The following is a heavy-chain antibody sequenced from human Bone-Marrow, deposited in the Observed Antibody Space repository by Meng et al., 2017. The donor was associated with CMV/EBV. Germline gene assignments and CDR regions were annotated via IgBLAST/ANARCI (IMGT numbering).Heavy chain of an antibody. V-gene: IGHV3-20*04. D-gene: IGHD6-13*01. CDR1: GFTFDDYG. J-gene: IGHJ3*02. CDR2: INWNGGST. CDR3: ARVQGIAAAGRAFDI. Sequence: GGSLRLSCAASGFTFDDYGMSWVRQAPGKGLEWVSGINWNGGSTGYADSVKGRFTISRDNAKNSLYLQMNSLRAEDTAVYYCARVQGIAAAGRAFDIWGQGTMVTVSS.